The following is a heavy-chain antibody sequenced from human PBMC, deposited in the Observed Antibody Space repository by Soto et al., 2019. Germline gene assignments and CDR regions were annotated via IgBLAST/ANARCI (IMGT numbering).Heavy chain of an antibody. CDR2: IYHGGTT. Sequence: SETLSLTCTVSGYSISSGSHWAWIRQPPGKGPEWIASIYHGGTTFYNPSLKSRITISVDTSNNQFSLKLTSVTAADTAVYYCARVHVMVVAGSTFDYWGHGTLVTVSS. D-gene: IGHD6-19*01. J-gene: IGHJ4*01. V-gene: IGHV4-38-2*02. CDR3: ARVHVMVVAGSTFDY. CDR1: GYSISSGSH.